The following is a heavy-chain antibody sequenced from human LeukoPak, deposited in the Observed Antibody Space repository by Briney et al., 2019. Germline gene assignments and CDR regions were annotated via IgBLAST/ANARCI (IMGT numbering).Heavy chain of an antibody. V-gene: IGHV4-59*01. CDR1: GGSISSYY. CDR3: ARGVGQLWTFDY. D-gene: IGHD5-18*01. CDR2: IYYSGST. J-gene: IGHJ4*02. Sequence: PSETLSLTCTVSGGSISSYYWSWIRQPPGKGLEWIGYIYYSGSTNYNPSLKSRLTISVDTSKNQFSLKLSSVTAADMAVYYYARGVGQLWTFDYWGQGTLVTVSS.